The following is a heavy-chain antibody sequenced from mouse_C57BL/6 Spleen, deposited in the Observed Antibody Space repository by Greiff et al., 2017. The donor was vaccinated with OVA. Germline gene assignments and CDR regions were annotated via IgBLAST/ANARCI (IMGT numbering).Heavy chain of an antibody. CDR2: ILPGSGST. J-gene: IGHJ3*01. CDR1: GYTFTGYW. V-gene: IGHV1-9*01. CDR3: AKEVPMEYDFSTWFAY. D-gene: IGHD6-5*01. Sequence: QVQLKQPGAELMKPGASVKLSCKATGYTFTGYWIEWVKQRPGHGLEWIGEILPGSGSTNYNEKFKGKATFTADTSSNTAYMQLSSLTTEDSAIDYCAKEVPMEYDFSTWFAYWGQGTLVTVSA.